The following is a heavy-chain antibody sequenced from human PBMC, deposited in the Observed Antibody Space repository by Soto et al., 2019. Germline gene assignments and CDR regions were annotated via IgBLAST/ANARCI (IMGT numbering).Heavy chain of an antibody. CDR2: IIPILGIA. CDR1: GGTFSSYT. D-gene: IGHD6-19*01. J-gene: IGHJ4*02. Sequence: EASVKVSCKASGGTFSSYTISWVRQAPGQGLEWMGRIIPILGIANYAQKFQGRVTITADKSTSTAYMELSSLRSEDTAVYYCAGGPRGYSSGWYSNYWGQGTLVTVSS. CDR3: AGGPRGYSSGWYSNY. V-gene: IGHV1-69*02.